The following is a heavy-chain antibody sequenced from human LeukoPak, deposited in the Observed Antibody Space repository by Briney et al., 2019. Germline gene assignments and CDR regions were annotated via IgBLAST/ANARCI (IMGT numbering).Heavy chain of an antibody. D-gene: IGHD2-2*01. J-gene: IGHJ5*02. CDR2: IYTSGST. V-gene: IGHV4-4*09. CDR1: GGSISSYY. Sequence: SETLSLTCTVSGGSISSYYWSWIRQPPGKGLEWIGYIYTSGSTNYNPSLKSRVTISVDTSKNQFSLKLSSVTAADTAVYYCARHHPDIVVVPAAMFWFDPWAREPWSPSPQ. CDR3: ARHHPDIVVVPAAMFWFDP.